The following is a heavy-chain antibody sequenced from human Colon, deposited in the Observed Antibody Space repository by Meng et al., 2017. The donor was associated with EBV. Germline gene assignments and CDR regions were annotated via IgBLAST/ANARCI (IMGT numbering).Heavy chain of an antibody. V-gene: IGHV4-4*02. CDR2: IYHSGST. CDR1: GGSHSSRNG. J-gene: IGHJ4*02. D-gene: IGHD5-24*01. Sequence: QVQLQESGPVLVKPAXXLXLTCAVSGGSHSSRNGWSWVRQPPGKGLEWIGEIYHSGSTNYNPSLKSRVTISVDESKNQFSLRLSSVTAADTAVYYCATQESRDGHNPYWGQGTLVTVSS. CDR3: ATQESRDGHNPY.